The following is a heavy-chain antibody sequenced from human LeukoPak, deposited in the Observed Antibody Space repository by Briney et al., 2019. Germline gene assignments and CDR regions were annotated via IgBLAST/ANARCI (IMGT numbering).Heavy chain of an antibody. CDR1: GFTFDDYA. V-gene: IGHV3-43*02. Sequence: PGGSLRLSCAASGFTFDDYAMHWVRQAPGKGLGWVSLISGDGGSTYYADSVKGRFTISRDNSKNSLYLQMNSLRTEDTALYYCAKGLNYYDSSGLFDYWGQGTLVTVSS. CDR2: ISGDGGST. D-gene: IGHD3-22*01. CDR3: AKGLNYYDSSGLFDY. J-gene: IGHJ4*02.